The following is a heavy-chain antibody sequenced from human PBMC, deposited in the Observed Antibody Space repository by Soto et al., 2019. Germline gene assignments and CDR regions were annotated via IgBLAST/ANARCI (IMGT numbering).Heavy chain of an antibody. J-gene: IGHJ4*02. CDR3: AKVHGPVG. V-gene: IGHV3-23*01. Sequence: EVPLLESGGGLVQPGESLRLSCAASGFTFSSHAMTWVRQAPGKGLEWVSLISGSGSNTFYADSVKGRFTISRDNSKNTLDLQMNGLRAEDTAVYYCAKVHGPVGWCQGTLVTVSS. CDR1: GFTFSSHA. D-gene: IGHD1-26*01. CDR2: ISGSGSNT.